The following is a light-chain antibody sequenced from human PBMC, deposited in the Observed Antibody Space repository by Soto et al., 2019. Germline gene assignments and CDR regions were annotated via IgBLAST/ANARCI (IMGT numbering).Light chain of an antibody. V-gene: IGKV3-11*01. Sequence: DTVLTQSPGTVSLSPGERTTLSASASQSVTTYLAWYQQKPGQAPRLLIYDASNRATGIAARFSGSGSGTDFTLTISNLESEDLAVYYCQQHTYWPWTFGQGTKVDIK. J-gene: IGKJ1*01. CDR3: QQHTYWPWT. CDR2: DAS. CDR1: QSVTTY.